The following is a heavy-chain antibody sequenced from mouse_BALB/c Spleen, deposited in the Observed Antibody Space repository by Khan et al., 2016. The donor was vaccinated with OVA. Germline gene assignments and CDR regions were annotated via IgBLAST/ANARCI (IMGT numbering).Heavy chain of an antibody. Sequence: QIQLVQSGPELKKPGETVKISCKASGYTFTNYGMNWVKQAPGKGLKWMGWINTYTGEPTYADEFKGRFAFYLATSASTAYLQINNLKNEDMATYFCARENSNQGFAYWCQGTLVTVSA. CDR3: ARENSNQGFAY. D-gene: IGHD2-5*01. J-gene: IGHJ3*01. CDR1: GYTFTNYG. V-gene: IGHV9-1*02. CDR2: INTYTGEP.